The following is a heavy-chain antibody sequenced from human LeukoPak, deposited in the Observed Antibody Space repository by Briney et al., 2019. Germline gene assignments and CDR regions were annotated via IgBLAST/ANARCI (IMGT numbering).Heavy chain of an antibody. CDR3: ARGRGARYYDSSGLYYFDS. J-gene: IGHJ4*02. D-gene: IGHD3-22*01. Sequence: GASVKVSCKASGYTFTDYYMHWVRQAPGQGLEWMGWINPNSGGTKYAQNFQGRVTMTRDTSISTAYMELSSLRSDDTAVYYCARGRGARYYDSSGLYYFDSWGQGALVTVSS. V-gene: IGHV1-2*02. CDR1: GYTFTDYY. CDR2: INPNSGGT.